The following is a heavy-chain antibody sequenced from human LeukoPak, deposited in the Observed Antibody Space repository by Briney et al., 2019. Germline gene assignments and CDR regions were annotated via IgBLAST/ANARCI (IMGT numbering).Heavy chain of an antibody. J-gene: IGHJ4*02. CDR1: GGSIGNYH. Sequence: SENLSLTCTVSGGSIGNYHWSWIRQPPGKGLEWIGYIYYMGSTNYNPSLKSRVTMSVDTSKNQFSLKLNSMTAADTAVYYCTRGPDNWNSFFDYWGQGTLVTVSS. CDR2: IYYMGST. D-gene: IGHD1-20*01. V-gene: IGHV4-59*01. CDR3: TRGPDNWNSFFDY.